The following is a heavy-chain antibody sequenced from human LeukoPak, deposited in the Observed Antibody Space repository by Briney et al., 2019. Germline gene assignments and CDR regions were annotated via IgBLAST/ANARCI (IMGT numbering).Heavy chain of an antibody. J-gene: IGHJ4*02. CDR3: ARELPREVTLDY. D-gene: IGHD2-21*02. Sequence: RGSLRPSCAASGFSFISYEMQWARQAPGKGLVWVSRINTDGARTSYADSVKGRFTISRDNAKNTLYLQMNSLRAEDTAKYYCARELPREVTLDYWGQGTLVTVSS. CDR2: INTDGART. CDR1: GFSFISYE. V-gene: IGHV3-74*01.